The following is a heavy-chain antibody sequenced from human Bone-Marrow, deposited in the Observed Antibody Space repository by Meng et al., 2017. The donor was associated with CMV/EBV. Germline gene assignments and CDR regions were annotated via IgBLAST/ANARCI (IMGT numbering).Heavy chain of an antibody. CDR2: FVTEDGET. Sequence: QVKLVQPGAEAKKPGAQEKVSCKVSGYTLTELSMHWVRQAPGKGLEWMGGFVTEDGETIYAQKFQGRVTMTEDTSTDTAYMELSSLRSEDTAVYYCATGWLQFGYWGQGTLVTVSS. CDR1: GYTLTELS. V-gene: IGHV1-24*01. J-gene: IGHJ4*02. CDR3: ATGWLQFGY. D-gene: IGHD5-24*01.